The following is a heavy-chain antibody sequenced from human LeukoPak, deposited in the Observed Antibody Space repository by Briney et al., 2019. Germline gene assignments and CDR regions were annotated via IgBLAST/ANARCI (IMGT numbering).Heavy chain of an antibody. Sequence: PGGSLRLSCAASGFTFSSYEMNWVRQAPGKGLEWVSYISNSGSAIYYADSVKGRFTISRDNAKSSLYLQMNSLRAEDTAVYFCARGSGGDYWGQGTLVTVSS. J-gene: IGHJ4*02. CDR1: GFTFSSYE. CDR2: ISNSGSAI. CDR3: ARGSGGDY. V-gene: IGHV3-48*03.